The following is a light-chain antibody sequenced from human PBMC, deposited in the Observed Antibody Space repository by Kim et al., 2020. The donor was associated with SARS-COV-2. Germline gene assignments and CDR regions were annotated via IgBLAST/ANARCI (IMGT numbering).Light chain of an antibody. Sequence: SSELTQDPAVSVTLGQTVRIKCQGDSLRSYYASWYQQKPGQAPVLVIYGKNNRPSGIPDRFSGSSSGNTASLTITGAQAEDEADYYCNSRDDVFGAGTKVTVL. V-gene: IGLV3-19*01. J-gene: IGLJ1*01. CDR1: SLRSYY. CDR3: NSRDDV. CDR2: GKN.